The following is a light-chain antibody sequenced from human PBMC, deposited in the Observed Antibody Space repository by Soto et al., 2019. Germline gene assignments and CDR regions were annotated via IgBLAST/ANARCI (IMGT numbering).Light chain of an antibody. J-gene: IGLJ1*01. CDR1: SSDVGGYNF. CDR3: STYGGSDNYI. V-gene: IGLV2-8*01. Sequence: QSALTQPPSASGSPGQSVTISCTGTSSDVGGYNFVSWYQHHPGKAPKLMIYEVSKRPSGVPDRFSGSKSGNMASLTVSGLQAEDEADYFCSTYGGSDNYIFGTGTKLTVL. CDR2: EVS.